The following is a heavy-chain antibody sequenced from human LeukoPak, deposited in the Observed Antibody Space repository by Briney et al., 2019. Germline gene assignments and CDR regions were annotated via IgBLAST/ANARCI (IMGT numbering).Heavy chain of an antibody. J-gene: IGHJ5*02. CDR1: GGTFSSYA. CDR2: IIPIFGTA. Sequence: SVTVSCKASGGTFSSYAISWVRQAPGQGLEWMGGIIPIFGTANYAQKFQGRVTITTDESTSTAYMELSSLRSEDTAVYYCARVLVPAATWFDPWGQGTLVTVSS. D-gene: IGHD2-2*01. V-gene: IGHV1-69*05. CDR3: ARVLVPAATWFDP.